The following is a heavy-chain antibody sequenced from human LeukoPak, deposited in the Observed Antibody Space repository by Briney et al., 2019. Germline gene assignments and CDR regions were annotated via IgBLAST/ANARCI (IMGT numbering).Heavy chain of an antibody. CDR3: AKAASSSWPSYYYGMDV. J-gene: IGHJ6*02. V-gene: IGHV3-23*01. CDR2: ISGGGGNT. CDR1: GFTFSSYA. Sequence: PGGSLRLSCAASGFTFSSYAMSWVRQAPGKGLEWVSTISGGGGNTYYADSVKGRFTISRDNSKNTLFLQMSSLRVDDTAVYYCAKAASSSWPSYYYGMDVWGQGTTVTVSS. D-gene: IGHD6-13*01.